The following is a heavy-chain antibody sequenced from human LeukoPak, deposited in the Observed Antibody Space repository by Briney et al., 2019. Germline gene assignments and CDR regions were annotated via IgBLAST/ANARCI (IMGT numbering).Heavy chain of an antibody. CDR3: ARGPRTPTYGDYGWWFDP. D-gene: IGHD4-17*01. CDR2: INHSGST. J-gene: IGHJ5*02. CDR1: GGSFSGYY. Sequence: PSETLSLTCAVYGGSFSGYYWSWIRQPPGKGLEWIGEINHSGSTNYNPSLKSRVTISVDTSKNQFSLKLSSVTAADTAVYYCARGPRTPTYGDYGWWFDPWGQGTLVTVSS. V-gene: IGHV4-34*01.